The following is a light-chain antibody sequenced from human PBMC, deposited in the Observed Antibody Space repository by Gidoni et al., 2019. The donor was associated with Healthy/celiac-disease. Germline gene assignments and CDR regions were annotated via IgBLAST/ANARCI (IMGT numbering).Light chain of an antibody. V-gene: IGKV3-20*01. CDR1: QSVSSSY. J-gene: IGKJ1*01. CDR2: GAS. CDR3: QQYGSSPAWT. Sequence: ENVLTQSPGTLSLSPGDRATLSCRASQSVSSSYLAWYQQKPGQAPRLLIYGASSRATGIPDRFSGSGSGTDFTLTIRRLEPEDFAVYYCQQYGSSPAWTFGQGTKVEIK.